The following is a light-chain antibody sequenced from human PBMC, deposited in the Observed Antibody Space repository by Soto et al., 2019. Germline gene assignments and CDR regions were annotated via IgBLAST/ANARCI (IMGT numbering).Light chain of an antibody. CDR3: QQYYSIPRT. J-gene: IGKJ1*01. Sequence: IVLTQSPDSLAVSLGERATINCKTRQDVLSSSNYQNYLALYQQKPGQPPKLFISWASTRESGVPDRFSGSGSGTDFTLTISSLQAEDVALYYCQQYYSIPRTFGQGTKVDI. V-gene: IGKV4-1*01. CDR2: WAS. CDR1: QDVLSSSNYQNY.